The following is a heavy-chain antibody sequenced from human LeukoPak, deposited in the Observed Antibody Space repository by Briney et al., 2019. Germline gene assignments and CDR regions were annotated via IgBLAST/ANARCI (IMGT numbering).Heavy chain of an antibody. V-gene: IGHV4-39*01. CDR2: IYYRGNT. D-gene: IGHD3-10*01. Sequence: PSETLSLTCTVSGDSISSSTNYWGWIRQPPGKGLEWIGSIYYRGNTYYNPSFKSRVTISVDTSKNQFSLTLSSVTAADTAVYYCARRYYYISGTYYNEYFDYWGQGTLVTVSS. J-gene: IGHJ4*02. CDR3: ARRYYYISGTYYNEYFDY. CDR1: GDSISSSTNY.